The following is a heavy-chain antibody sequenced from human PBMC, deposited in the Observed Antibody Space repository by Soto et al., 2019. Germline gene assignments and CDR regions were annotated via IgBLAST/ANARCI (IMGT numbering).Heavy chain of an antibody. CDR1: GFSLITSGVG. CDR3: AHRRSGVSQWNYGDFDY. CDR2: IYWDNDK. Sequence: QITLKESGPTLVNPTQTLTLTCTFSGFSLITSGVGVGWIRQPPGKALEWLAFIYWDNDKRYSPSLRSRLTIAKDTSKNQVVLTMTEVDPVDTATYFCAHRRSGVSQWNYGDFDYWGQGTQVAVSS. D-gene: IGHD6-19*01. J-gene: IGHJ4*02. V-gene: IGHV2-5*02.